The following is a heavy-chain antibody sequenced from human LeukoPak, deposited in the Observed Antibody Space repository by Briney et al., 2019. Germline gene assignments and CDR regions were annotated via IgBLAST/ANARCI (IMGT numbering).Heavy chain of an antibody. J-gene: IGHJ6*03. CDR3: ARVGRVVVAASRDYYYYMDV. CDR2: IYTSGST. D-gene: IGHD2-15*01. CDR1: GGSISSGSYY. Sequence: PSETLSLTCTVSGGSISSGSYYWSWIRQPAGKGLEWIGRIYTSGSTNYNPSLKSRVTISVDTSKNQFSLKLSSVTAADTAVYYCARVGRVVVAASRDYYYYMDVWGKGTTVTISS. V-gene: IGHV4-61*02.